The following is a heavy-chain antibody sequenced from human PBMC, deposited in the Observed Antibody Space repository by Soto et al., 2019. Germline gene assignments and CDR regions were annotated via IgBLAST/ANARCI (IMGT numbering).Heavy chain of an antibody. J-gene: IGHJ5*02. D-gene: IGHD6-6*01. CDR2: IYYSGST. CDR1: NGSISSSGYY. Sequence: SETLSLTCNVPNGSISSSGYYWSWIRQHPGQGLEWIGYIYYSGSTYYNPSLKSRVTISVDTSKNQFSLKLGSVTAADTAIYYCAGGSSKSWFDLWGQGPLVTLSS. V-gene: IGHV4-31*03. CDR3: AGGSSKSWFDL.